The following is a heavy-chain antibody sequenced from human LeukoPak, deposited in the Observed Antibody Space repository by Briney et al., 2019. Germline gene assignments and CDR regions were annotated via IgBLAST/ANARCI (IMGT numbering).Heavy chain of an antibody. Sequence: ASVKVSCKASGGTFSSYAISWVRQAPGQGLEWMGRIIPILGIANYAQKFQGRVTITADKSMSTAYMELSSLRSEDTAVYYCARTADYYDSSGLDYWGQGTLVTVSS. V-gene: IGHV1-69*04. D-gene: IGHD3-22*01. CDR3: ARTADYYDSSGLDY. J-gene: IGHJ4*02. CDR1: GGTFSSYA. CDR2: IIPILGIA.